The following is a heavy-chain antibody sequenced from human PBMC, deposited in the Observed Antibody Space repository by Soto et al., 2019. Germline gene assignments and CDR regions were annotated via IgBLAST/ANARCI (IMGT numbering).Heavy chain of an antibody. V-gene: IGHV1-69*01. CDR3: VARRYCSCGSCPDYLAY. CDR1: GTTFSNYA. Sequence: QVQVVQSGAEVKKPGSSVKVSCKASGTTFSNYAINWVRQAPGQGLEWMGGIIPIFGTTNYPQKFQGRLTITAGDSTSTVDMELRSLTSEDTAVYYCVARRYCSCGSCPDYLAYWGQGTLVTVTS. D-gene: IGHD2-15*01. CDR2: IIPIFGTT. J-gene: IGHJ4*02.